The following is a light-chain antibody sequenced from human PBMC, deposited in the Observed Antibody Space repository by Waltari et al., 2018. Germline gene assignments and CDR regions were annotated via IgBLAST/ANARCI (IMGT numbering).Light chain of an antibody. Sequence: EIVLTQSPGTLSLSPGERATLSCRASPTVRTTYLARYQQKPGQAPTLLISGASSRATGIPDRFSGSGSGTDFSLTISSLEPEDFAVYYCQQYDISPLTFGGGTKVEIK. CDR3: QQYDISPLT. V-gene: IGKV3-20*01. CDR2: GAS. J-gene: IGKJ4*01. CDR1: PTVRTTY.